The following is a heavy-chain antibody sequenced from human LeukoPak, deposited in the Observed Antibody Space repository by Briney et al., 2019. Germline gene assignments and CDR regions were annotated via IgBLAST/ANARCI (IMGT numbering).Heavy chain of an antibody. Sequence: GASAKVSCKASGYTFTGYGINWVRQAPGQGLEWMGWISAYNGNTNYAQQLQGRVTMTTDTSTNTAYMELTSLRSDDTAVYYCARAQRLERLPQYYWGQGTLVTVSS. CDR2: ISAYNGNT. V-gene: IGHV1-18*01. CDR3: ARAQRLERLPQYY. CDR1: GYTFTGYG. J-gene: IGHJ4*02. D-gene: IGHD1-1*01.